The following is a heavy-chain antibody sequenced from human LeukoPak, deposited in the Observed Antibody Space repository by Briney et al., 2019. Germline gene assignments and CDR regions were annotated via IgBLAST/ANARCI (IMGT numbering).Heavy chain of an antibody. J-gene: IGHJ6*03. CDR3: ARGGYGDDYGVYYYYMDV. D-gene: IGHD4-17*01. CDR1: GYTFTSYY. Sequence: GASVKVSCKASGYTFTSYYMHWVRQAPGQGLEWMGIINPSGGSTSYAQKFQGRVTMTRDMSTSTVYMELSSLRSEDTAVYYCARGGYGDDYGVYYYYMDVWGKGTTVTVSS. V-gene: IGHV1-46*01. CDR2: INPSGGST.